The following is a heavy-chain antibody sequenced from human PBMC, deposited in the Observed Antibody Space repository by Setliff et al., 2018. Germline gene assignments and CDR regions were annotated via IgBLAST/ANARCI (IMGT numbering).Heavy chain of an antibody. V-gene: IGHV4-39*07. Sequence: SETLSLTCRVSGGSISSGNYFWGLIRQPPGKGLEWIGKIIHSGSTNYNPSLKSRVTISIDTSKNQFSLKLSSVTAADTAVYYCTREDGTNYYHYYMDIWGKGTTVTVSS. J-gene: IGHJ6*03. CDR2: IIHSGST. CDR3: TREDGTNYYHYYMDI. D-gene: IGHD1-1*01. CDR1: GGSISSGNYF.